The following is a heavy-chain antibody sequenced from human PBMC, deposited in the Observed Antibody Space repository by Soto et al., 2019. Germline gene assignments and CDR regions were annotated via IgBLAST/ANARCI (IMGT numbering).Heavy chain of an antibody. CDR2: ISGSGGST. Sequence: GGSLRLSCAASGFTFKNFAMSWVRQTPGKGLEWVSAISGSGGSTYYADSVKGRFTISRDNSKNTLYLQMNSLRAEDTAVYYCAMGASGYDNDAFDIWGQGTMVTV. J-gene: IGHJ3*02. CDR3: AMGASGYDNDAFDI. D-gene: IGHD5-12*01. CDR1: GFTFKNFA. V-gene: IGHV3-23*01.